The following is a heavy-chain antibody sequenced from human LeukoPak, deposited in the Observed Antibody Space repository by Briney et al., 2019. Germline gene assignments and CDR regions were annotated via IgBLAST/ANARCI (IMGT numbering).Heavy chain of an antibody. CDR2: ISYDGSSI. J-gene: IGHJ4*02. Sequence: PGGSLRLSCAASGFTFNSHGMHWVRQAPGKGLGWVAVISYDGSSIFYTDSVKGRFSISRDNSRNTLYLQMNSLRAEDTAVYYCAKDLGSSWPREGYFDYWGQGTLVTVSS. CDR3: AKDLGSSWPREGYFDY. CDR1: GFTFNSHG. D-gene: IGHD6-13*01. V-gene: IGHV3-30*18.